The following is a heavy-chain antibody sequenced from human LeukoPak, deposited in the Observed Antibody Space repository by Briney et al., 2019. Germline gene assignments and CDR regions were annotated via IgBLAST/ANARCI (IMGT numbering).Heavy chain of an antibody. Sequence: PGGSLTLSCAASGFTFSSYSINWVRQAPGKGLEWVSYISSSSSTIYYADSVKGRFTISRDNAKNSLYLQMNSLRDEDTAVYYCARGPMYSSRFAGDYWDQATLVTVSS. CDR2: ISSSSSTI. J-gene: IGHJ4*02. CDR1: GFTFSSYS. V-gene: IGHV3-48*02. CDR3: ARGPMYSSRFAGDY. D-gene: IGHD6-13*01.